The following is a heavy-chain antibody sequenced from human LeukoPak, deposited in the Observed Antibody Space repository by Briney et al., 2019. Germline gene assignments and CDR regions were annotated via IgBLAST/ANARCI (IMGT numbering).Heavy chain of an antibody. CDR1: GFTFSNYW. Sequence: GGSLRLSCTASGFTFSNYWMAWIRHAPGRGLEWVANINKDGSETYYLDSVRGRFTISRDNAKNSLYLQMNTLGAEDTAVYYCVRELVVGPAEYFQNWGQGTLVTVSS. D-gene: IGHD2-15*01. V-gene: IGHV3-7*01. CDR2: INKDGSET. J-gene: IGHJ1*01. CDR3: VRELVVGPAEYFQN.